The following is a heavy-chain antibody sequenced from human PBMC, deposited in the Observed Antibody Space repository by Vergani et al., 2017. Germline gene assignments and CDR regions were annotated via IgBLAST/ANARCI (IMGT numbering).Heavy chain of an antibody. CDR3: ARATKDIVVVVAAPPGDYFDY. CDR2: IYHSGST. J-gene: IGHJ4*02. Sequence: QVQLQESGPGLVKPSGPLSLTCAVSGGSLSSSNWWRWVRQPPGPGLSGIGEIYHSGSTHYNPSLKSRVTISVDKSKNQFSLKLSSVTAADTAVYYCARATKDIVVVVAAPPGDYFDYWGQGTLVTVSS. D-gene: IGHD2-15*01. CDR1: GGSLSSSNW. V-gene: IGHV4-4*02.